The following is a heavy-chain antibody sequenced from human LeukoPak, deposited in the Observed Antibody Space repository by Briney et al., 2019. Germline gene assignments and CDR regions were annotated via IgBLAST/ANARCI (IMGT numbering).Heavy chain of an antibody. J-gene: IGHJ4*02. D-gene: IGHD2-21*02. V-gene: IGHV3-9*01. CDR2: ISWNSGSI. CDR1: GFTFDDYA. Sequence: GGSLRLSCTASGFTFDDYAMHWVRQAPGKGLEWVSGISWNSGSIGYADSVKGRFTISRDNSKNTLYLQMNSLRAEDTAVYYCAKDSKAYCGGDCYIFDYWGQGTLVTVSS. CDR3: AKDSKAYCGGDCYIFDY.